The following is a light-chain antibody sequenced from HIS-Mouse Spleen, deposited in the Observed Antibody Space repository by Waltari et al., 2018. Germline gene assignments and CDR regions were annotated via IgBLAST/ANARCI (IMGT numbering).Light chain of an antibody. CDR3: QQYNNWPWT. Sequence: EIVMTQSPATLSVSPGERAPLSCRASQSVSSNLALYQQKPGQAPRLLIYGASTRANGIPARFSGSGSGTEFTLTISSLQSEDFAVYYCQQYNNWPWTFGQGTKVEIK. J-gene: IGKJ1*01. CDR1: QSVSSN. V-gene: IGKV3-15*01. CDR2: GAS.